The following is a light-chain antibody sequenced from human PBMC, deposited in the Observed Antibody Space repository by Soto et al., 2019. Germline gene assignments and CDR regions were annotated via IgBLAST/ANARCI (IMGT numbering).Light chain of an antibody. J-gene: IGLJ1*01. CDR2: DVS. Sequence: QSALTQPASVSGSPGQSITISCTGTSSDVGGYNYVSWYQQHPGKAPKRMIYDVSNRPSGVSNRFSGSKSGNTASLTISGLPAEDEADYYCSSYTSSSTLYVFGTGTKLTVL. CDR3: SSYTSSSTLYV. CDR1: SSDVGGYNY. V-gene: IGLV2-14*01.